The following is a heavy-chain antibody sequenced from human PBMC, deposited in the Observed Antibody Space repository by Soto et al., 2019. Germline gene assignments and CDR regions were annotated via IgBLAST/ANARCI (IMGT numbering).Heavy chain of an antibody. CDR2: MNPNSGNT. CDR3: ASSPLGYCSGGSCLDDAFDI. CDR1: GYTFTSYD. D-gene: IGHD2-15*01. V-gene: IGHV1-8*01. J-gene: IGHJ3*02. Sequence: ASVKVSCKASGYTFTSYDINWVRQATGQGLEWMGWMNPNSGNTGYAQKFQGRVTMTRNTSISTAYMELSSLGSEDTAVYYCASSPLGYCSGGSCLDDAFDIWGQGTMVTVSS.